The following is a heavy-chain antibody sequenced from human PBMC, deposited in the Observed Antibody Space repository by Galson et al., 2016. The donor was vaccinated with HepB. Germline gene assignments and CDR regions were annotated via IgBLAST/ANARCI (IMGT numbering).Heavy chain of an antibody. CDR3: ARIKVGAAGY. D-gene: IGHD2-15*01. J-gene: IGHJ4*02. V-gene: IGHV3-30*12. CDR1: GFVFSNYA. CDR2: IGYDGRNE. Sequence: SLRLSCAASGFVFSNYALHWVRQAPGKGLEWVAVIGYDGRNEHYADSVKGRFTISRDNGKNSLSLQMNSLRAEDTAVYYCARIKVGAAGYWGQGTLVTVSS.